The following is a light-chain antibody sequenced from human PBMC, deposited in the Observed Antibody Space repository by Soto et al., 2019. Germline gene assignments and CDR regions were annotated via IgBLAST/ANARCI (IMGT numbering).Light chain of an antibody. V-gene: IGKV3-11*01. J-gene: IGKJ1*01. CDR3: QQRYNWPLT. CDR1: QSVGSS. CDR2: DAS. Sequence: EIVLTQSPATLSLSPGERATLSCRASQSVGSSLAWYQQKPGQAPRLLIYDASYWATGIPARFSGSGSGTDFTLTISSLEPEDFAVYYCQQRYNWPLTFGQGTKVEIK.